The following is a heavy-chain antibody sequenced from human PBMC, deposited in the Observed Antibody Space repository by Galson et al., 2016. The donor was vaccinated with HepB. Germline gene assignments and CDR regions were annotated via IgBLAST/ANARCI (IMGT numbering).Heavy chain of an antibody. CDR3: ATEAPDRAVAGPSPHHITIDY. CDR1: GYTLTELS. CDR2: FDPEDGET. Sequence: SVKVSCKVSGYTLTELSMHWVRQAPGKGLEWMGGFDPEDGETIYAQKFQGRVTMTEDTSTDTAYMELSSLRSEDTAVYYCATEAPDRAVAGPSPHHITIDYWGHATLVTVSS. V-gene: IGHV1-24*01. J-gene: IGHJ4*01. D-gene: IGHD6-19*01.